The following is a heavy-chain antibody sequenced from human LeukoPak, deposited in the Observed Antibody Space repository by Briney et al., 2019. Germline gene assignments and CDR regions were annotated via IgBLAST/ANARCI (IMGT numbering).Heavy chain of an antibody. CDR2: INHSGST. Sequence: SETLSLTCAVYGGSFSGYYWSWIRQPPGKGLEWIGEINHSGSTNYNPSLKSRVTISVDTSKNQLSLKLSSVTAADTVVYYCARASMVRGVSLWGQGTLVTVSS. V-gene: IGHV4-34*01. D-gene: IGHD3-10*01. CDR3: ARASMVRGVSL. CDR1: GGSFSGYY. J-gene: IGHJ4*02.